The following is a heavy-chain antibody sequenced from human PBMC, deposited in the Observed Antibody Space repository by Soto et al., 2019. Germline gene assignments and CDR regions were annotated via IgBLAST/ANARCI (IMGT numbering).Heavy chain of an antibody. CDR3: TRVGGSVSGMDV. CDR2: ISGSGGST. J-gene: IGHJ6*02. CDR1: GFTFSSYA. Sequence: GGSLRLSCAASGFTFSSYAMSWVRQAPGKGLEWVSAISGSGGSTYYADSVKGRFTISRDNAKNTVYLQMNSLRAEDTAVYYCTRVGGSVSGMDVWGQGTTVTVSS. V-gene: IGHV3-23*01. D-gene: IGHD1-26*01.